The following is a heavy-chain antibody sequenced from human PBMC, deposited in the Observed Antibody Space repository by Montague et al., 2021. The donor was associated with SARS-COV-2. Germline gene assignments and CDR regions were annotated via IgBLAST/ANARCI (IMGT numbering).Heavy chain of an antibody. CDR3: ARVGGGTTRYFDN. V-gene: IGHV4-38-2*02. CDR1: GDSITNNYY. Sequence: SETLSLTCTVSGDSITNNYYWGWIRQPPGKGPEWIGTIYHSGTTYYNPSLKSRVTISVDTSNNQFSLKLTSVTAADTAVYYCARVGGGTTRYFDNWGQGTLVTVSS. CDR2: IYHSGTT. J-gene: IGHJ4*02. D-gene: IGHD1-1*01.